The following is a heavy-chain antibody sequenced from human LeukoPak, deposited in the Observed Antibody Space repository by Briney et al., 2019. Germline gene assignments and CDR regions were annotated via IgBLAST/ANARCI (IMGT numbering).Heavy chain of an antibody. V-gene: IGHV3-30*02. CDR2: VRYDGRNK. D-gene: IGHD3-3*01. J-gene: IGHJ6*03. CDR3: AKGGGERDFWSGYLDLGYYMDV. Sequence: PGGSLRLSCAASGLTFSSYGMHWVRQAPGKGLEWAAFVRYDGRNKYYADSVKGRFTISRDNSKNTLYLQMNSLRAEDTAVYYCAKGGGERDFWSGYLDLGYYMDVWGKGTTVTVSS. CDR1: GLTFSSYG.